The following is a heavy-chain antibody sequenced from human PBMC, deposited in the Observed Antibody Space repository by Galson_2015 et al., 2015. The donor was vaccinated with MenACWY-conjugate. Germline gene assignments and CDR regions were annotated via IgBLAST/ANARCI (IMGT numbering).Heavy chain of an antibody. V-gene: IGHV3-23*01. CDR3: AKRESFGYGWFDP. D-gene: IGHD5-18*01. CDR1: GFSLSGYW. Sequence: SLRLSCAASGFSLSGYWMSRVRQAPGKGLEWVSGISSGGLTQYADSVKGRFTISRDNSNNTLFLQMTSLRVEDTALYYCAKRESFGYGWFDPWGQGTLVTVSS. CDR2: ISSGGLT. J-gene: IGHJ5*02.